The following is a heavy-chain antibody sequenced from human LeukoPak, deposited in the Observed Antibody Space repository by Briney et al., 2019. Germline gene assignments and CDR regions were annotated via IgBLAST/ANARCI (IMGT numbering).Heavy chain of an antibody. CDR1: GFTFSSYS. V-gene: IGHV3-21*01. CDR2: ISSSSSYI. CDR3: ARAYCSSTRCSYCFDS. D-gene: IGHD2-2*01. J-gene: IGHJ4*02. Sequence: PGGSLRLSXAASGFTFSSYSMNWVRQAPGKGLEWVSSISSSSSYIYYADSVKGRFTISRDNAKNSLYLQMNSLRAEDTAVYSCARAYCSSTRCSYCFDSWGQGTLVTVSS.